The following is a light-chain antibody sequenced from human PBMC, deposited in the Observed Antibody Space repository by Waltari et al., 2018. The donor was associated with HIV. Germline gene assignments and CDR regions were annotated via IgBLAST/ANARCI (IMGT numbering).Light chain of an antibody. V-gene: IGKV3-15*01. Sequence: IVMTQSPATLSVSPGERATLSCRASQSVSTNLAWYQQKPGQAPRLLISGASTRATGLPARFSGSGSGTEFTLTISSLQSEDFAVYYCQQYYSSPLTFGGGTKVEI. CDR2: GAS. CDR1: QSVSTN. J-gene: IGKJ4*01. CDR3: QQYYSSPLT.